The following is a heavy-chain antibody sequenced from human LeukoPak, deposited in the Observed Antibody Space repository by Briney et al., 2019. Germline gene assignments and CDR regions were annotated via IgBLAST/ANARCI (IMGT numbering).Heavy chain of an antibody. D-gene: IGHD2-8*01. CDR2: INSDGSGT. CDR3: ARDRLTNDAFDI. Sequence: RGSLRLSCAASGFTFNSYWMHWVRQAPGKGLVWVSRINSDGSGTSDADFVKGRFTISRDNSKNTLYLQMNSLRAEDTAMYYCARDRLTNDAFDIWGQGTMVTVSS. V-gene: IGHV3-74*01. J-gene: IGHJ3*02. CDR1: GFTFNSYW.